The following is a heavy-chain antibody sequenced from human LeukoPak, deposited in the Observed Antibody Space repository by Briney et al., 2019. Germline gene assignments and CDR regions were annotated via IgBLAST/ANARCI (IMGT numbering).Heavy chain of an antibody. D-gene: IGHD3-3*01. CDR2: ISGSGGST. Sequence: SGGSLRLSCAASGFTFSSYSMNWVRQAPGKGLEWVSAISGSGGSTYYADSVKGRFTISRDNSKNTLYLQMNSLRAEDTAVYYCAKDWWSGYFPQSIDYWGQGTLVTVSS. V-gene: IGHV3-23*01. CDR3: AKDWWSGYFPQSIDY. CDR1: GFTFSSYS. J-gene: IGHJ4*02.